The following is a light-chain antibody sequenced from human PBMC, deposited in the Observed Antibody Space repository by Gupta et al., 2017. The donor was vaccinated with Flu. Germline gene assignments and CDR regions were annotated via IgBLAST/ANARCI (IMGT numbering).Light chain of an antibody. CDR1: SSNIGANY. CDR3: GTWDSSLYTGRL. J-gene: IGLJ1*01. Sequence: QSVLTQPPSVSAATGQKVTISCSGGSSNIGANYVSCYQQFPGTAPNLLIYDNDKRPSGIPARFSGSKSGTSATLAITGVQTGDEAAYYCGTWDSSLYTGRLFGTGTKVTVL. CDR2: DND. V-gene: IGLV1-51*01.